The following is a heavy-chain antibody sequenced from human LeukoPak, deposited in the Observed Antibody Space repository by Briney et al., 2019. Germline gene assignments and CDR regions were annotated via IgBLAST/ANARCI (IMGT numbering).Heavy chain of an antibody. Sequence: ETLSLTCTVSGGSISSSSYYWGWIRQPPGKGLEWVSSISSSSSYIYYADSVKGRFTISRDNAKNSLYLQMNSLRAEDTAVYYCARYRPNIPFDYWGQGTLVTVSS. CDR2: ISSSSSYI. J-gene: IGHJ4*02. CDR3: ARYRPNIPFDY. V-gene: IGHV3-21*01. CDR1: GGSISSSS. D-gene: IGHD2/OR15-2a*01.